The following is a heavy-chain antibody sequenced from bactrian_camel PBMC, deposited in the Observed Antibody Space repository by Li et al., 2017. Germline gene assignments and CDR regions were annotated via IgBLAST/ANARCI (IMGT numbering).Heavy chain of an antibody. J-gene: IGHJ4*01. CDR1: GFTFKIG. D-gene: IGHD6*01. V-gene: IGHV3S40*01. CDR2: INGMTGIT. Sequence: VQLVESGGGLVQPGGSLRLSCAGSGFTFKIGMSWARQAPGKGLEWVSTINGMTGITYYADSVKGRFTISRDDAKNTVYLRMNSLQTEDTAVYYCAADGRGGSYYYWGQGTQVTVS. CDR3: AADGRGGSYYY.